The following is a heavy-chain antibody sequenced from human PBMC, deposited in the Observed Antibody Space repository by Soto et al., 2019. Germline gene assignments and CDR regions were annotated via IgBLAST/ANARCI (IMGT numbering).Heavy chain of an antibody. CDR1: GFTCSSYA. CDR3: AKVRLDSGYFFDY. CDR2: ISYDGSNK. V-gene: IGHV3-30-3*01. D-gene: IGHD5-12*01. J-gene: IGHJ4*01. Sequence: PWGSLRLSCAASGFTCSSYAMHWVRQAPGKGLEWVAVISYDGSNKYYADSVKGRFTISRDNSKNTLYLQMNSLRAGDTAVYYCAKVRLDSGYFFDYWGQGTLVTVSS.